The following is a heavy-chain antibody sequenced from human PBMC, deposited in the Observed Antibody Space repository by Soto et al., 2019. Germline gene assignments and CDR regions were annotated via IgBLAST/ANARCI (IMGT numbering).Heavy chain of an antibody. CDR1: GGSISSGGYY. D-gene: IGHD1-26*01. J-gene: IGHJ4*02. Sequence: QVQLQESGPGLVKPSQTLSLTCTVSGGSISSGGYYWSWIRQHPGKGLEWIGYIYYSGSTYYNPSLKSRVTISVDTSKNQFSLRLSSVTAADTAVYYCARGRFVVGATLFDYWGQGTLVTVSS. CDR2: IYYSGST. CDR3: ARGRFVVGATLFDY. V-gene: IGHV4-31*03.